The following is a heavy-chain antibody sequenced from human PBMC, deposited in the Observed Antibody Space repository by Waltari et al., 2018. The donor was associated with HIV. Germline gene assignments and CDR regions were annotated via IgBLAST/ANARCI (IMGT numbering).Heavy chain of an antibody. V-gene: IGHV3-66*02. Sequence: EVQLVESGGGLVQPGGSLRLSCAASGFTVSSNYMSWVRQAPGKGLEWVSVIYSGGSTYYADSVKGRFTISRDNSKNTLYLQMNSLRAEDTAVYYCARSSPDILTGYSYAFDIWGQGTMVTVSS. D-gene: IGHD3-9*01. J-gene: IGHJ3*02. CDR2: IYSGGST. CDR3: ARSSPDILTGYSYAFDI. CDR1: GFTVSSNY.